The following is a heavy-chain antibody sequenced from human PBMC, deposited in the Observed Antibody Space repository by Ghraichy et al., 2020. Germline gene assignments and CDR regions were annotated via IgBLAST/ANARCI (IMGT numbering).Heavy chain of an antibody. V-gene: IGHV4-34*01. D-gene: IGHD6-25*01. CDR2: INHSGST. CDR1: GGSFSGYY. CDR3: ARAPQRGYYYYGMDV. J-gene: IGHJ6*02. Sequence: ESLNISCAVYGGSFSGYYWSWIRQPPGKGLEWIGEINHSGSTNYNPSLKSRVTISVDTSKNQFSLKLSSVTAADTAVYYCARAPQRGYYYYGMDVWGQGTTVTVSS.